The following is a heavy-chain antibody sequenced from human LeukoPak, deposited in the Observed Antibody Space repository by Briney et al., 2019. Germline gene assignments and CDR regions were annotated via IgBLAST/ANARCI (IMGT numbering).Heavy chain of an antibody. CDR3: AKDSRFLEWLSPFDY. D-gene: IGHD3-3*01. J-gene: IGHJ4*02. Sequence: GGSLRLSCAASGFTFSNHGMHWVRQAPGKGLEWVAIISYDGSNKYYADSVKGRFTISRDNSKNTLYLQMNSLRDEDTAVYYCAKDSRFLEWLSPFDYWGQGALVTVSS. CDR1: GFTFSNHG. CDR2: ISYDGSNK. V-gene: IGHV3-30*18.